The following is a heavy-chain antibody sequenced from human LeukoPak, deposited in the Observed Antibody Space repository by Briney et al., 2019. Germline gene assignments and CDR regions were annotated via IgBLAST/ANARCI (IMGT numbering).Heavy chain of an antibody. D-gene: IGHD3-16*02. CDR2: IYYSGST. CDR1: GGSITNNAYY. J-gene: IGHJ3*02. CDR3: ARGVYVWGSYRHDAFDI. Sequence: SETLSLTCTVSGGSITNNAYYWAWIRQPPGKGLEWIGSIYYSGSTHYNPSLKSRLTISVDTSKNQFSLKLSSVTAADTAVYYCARGVYVWGSYRHDAFDIWGQGTMVTVSS. V-gene: IGHV4-39*01.